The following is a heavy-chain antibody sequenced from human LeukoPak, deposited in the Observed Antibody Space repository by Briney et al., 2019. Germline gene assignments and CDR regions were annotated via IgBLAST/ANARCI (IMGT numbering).Heavy chain of an antibody. Sequence: GSLRLSCAASGFTFTTYWMHWVRQPPGKGLEWIGEINHSGSTNYNPSLKSRVAISVDTSKNQFSLKLSSVTAADTAVYYCAHGGGFSEWLLYPPRYYYYGMDVWGQGTTVTVSS. V-gene: IGHV4-34*08. CDR2: INHSGST. CDR3: AHGGGFSEWLLYPPRYYYYGMDV. J-gene: IGHJ6*02. D-gene: IGHD3-3*01. CDR1: GFTFTTYW.